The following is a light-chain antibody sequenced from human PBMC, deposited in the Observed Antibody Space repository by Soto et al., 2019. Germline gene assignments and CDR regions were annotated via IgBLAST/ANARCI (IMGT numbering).Light chain of an antibody. CDR3: QSYDSRLSGCV. Sequence: QAVVTQPPSVYGAPGQRVTISCTGSSSNIGAGYDVHWYQQLPGTAPKLLIYGNNDRPSGVPDRFSGSKSGTSASLAITGLQAEDEADYYCQSYDSRLSGCVFGGGTKVTVL. CDR1: SSNIGAGYD. J-gene: IGLJ3*02. CDR2: GNN. V-gene: IGLV1-40*01.